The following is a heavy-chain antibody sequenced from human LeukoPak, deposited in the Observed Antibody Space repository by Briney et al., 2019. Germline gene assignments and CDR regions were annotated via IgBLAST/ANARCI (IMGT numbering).Heavy chain of an antibody. CDR1: GFTFSSYG. CDR3: ARAGVTNLLGETYWYFDL. V-gene: IGHV3-23*01. D-gene: IGHD1-26*01. J-gene: IGHJ2*01. CDR2: ISGSGGST. Sequence: PGGSLRLSCAASGFTFSSYGMSWVRQAPGKGLEWVSAISGSGGSTYYADSVKGRFTISRDNAENSLYLQMNSLRAEDTAVYSCARAGVTNLLGETYWYFDLWGRGTLVTVSS.